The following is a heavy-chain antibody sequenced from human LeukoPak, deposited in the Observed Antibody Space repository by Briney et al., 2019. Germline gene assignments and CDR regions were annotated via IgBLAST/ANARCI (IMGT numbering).Heavy chain of an antibody. Sequence: SETLSLTCTVSGGSISSTTYYWGWIRQPPGKGLEWIGSIYYSGSTNYNPSLKSRVTISVDTSKNQFSLKLSSVTAADTAVYYCARTGYSSGWYKIESVNWFDPWGQGTLVTVSS. CDR2: IYYSGST. J-gene: IGHJ5*02. CDR1: GGSISSTTYY. D-gene: IGHD6-19*01. V-gene: IGHV4-39*07. CDR3: ARTGYSSGWYKIESVNWFDP.